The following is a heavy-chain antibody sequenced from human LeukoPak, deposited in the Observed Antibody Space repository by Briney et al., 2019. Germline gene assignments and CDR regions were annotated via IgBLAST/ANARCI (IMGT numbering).Heavy chain of an antibody. CDR3: VKRYEPVGPPPDIFALDY. V-gene: IGHV3-23*01. CDR2: ITAISASGVGT. D-gene: IGHD2-2*01. J-gene: IGHJ4*02. CDR1: RFTFSSYA. Sequence: GSLRLSCAGSRFTFSSYAMRWVRQAPGKGLEWVSTITAISASGVGTYYADSVKGRFTISRDNSQNTIYLQMSNLRAEDAAVYYCVKRYEPVGPPPDIFALDYWGQGTLVTVSS.